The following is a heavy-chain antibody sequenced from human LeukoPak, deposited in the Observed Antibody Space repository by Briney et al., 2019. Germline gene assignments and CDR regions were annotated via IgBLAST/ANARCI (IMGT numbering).Heavy chain of an antibody. V-gene: IGHV3-33*01. CDR1: RFTFSSYG. CDR3: VRGDGLILFDY. Sequence: AGGSLRLSCSASRFTFSSYGMHWVRQAPGKGLEWVAMIWSDGNKKNYVDSAKGRFTISRDNSKNTLYLQLNRLRVEDTAVYYCVRGDGLILFDYWGQGTLVTVSS. D-gene: IGHD5-24*01. CDR2: IWSDGNKK. J-gene: IGHJ4*02.